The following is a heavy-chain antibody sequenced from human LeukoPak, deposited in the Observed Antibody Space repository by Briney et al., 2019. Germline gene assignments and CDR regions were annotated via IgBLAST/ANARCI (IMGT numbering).Heavy chain of an antibody. D-gene: IGHD4-23*01. CDR1: GFTFSTYS. V-gene: IGHV3-21*01. J-gene: IGHJ4*03. CDR2: ITSTSSYI. CDR3: ASWVVTPIDY. Sequence: GGSLTLTCAASGFTFSTYSMDWVRQAPGKGLEWVSSITSTSSYIYYADSVKGRFTISRDNAKNSLYLQMNSLRAEDTAVYYCASWVVTPIDYWGQGAL.